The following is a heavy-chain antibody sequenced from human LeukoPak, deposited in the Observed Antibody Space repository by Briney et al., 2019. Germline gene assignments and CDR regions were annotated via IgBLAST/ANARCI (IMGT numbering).Heavy chain of an antibody. D-gene: IGHD6-6*01. CDR3: ARISYSSSPY. V-gene: IGHV2-70*01. J-gene: IGHJ4*02. Sequence: SGPALFKPPHTLTLTFTFSGFSLSTSGTCVSWIRQPPGKALEWLTLIDWDDDKYYSTSLKTRLTISKDTSKNQVVLTMTNMDPVDTATYYCARISYSSSPYWGQGTLVTVSS. CDR2: IDWDDDK. CDR1: GFSLSTSGTC.